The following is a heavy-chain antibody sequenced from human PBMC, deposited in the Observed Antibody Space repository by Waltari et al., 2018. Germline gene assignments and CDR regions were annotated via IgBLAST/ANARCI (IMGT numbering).Heavy chain of an antibody. CDR3: ARHLYSIDYLELAK. V-gene: IGHV3-23*01. Sequence: EEHLLESGGGLAEHGGHLRLSGAAPGLSWIRSALGWVSQAPGKGLGWVSGISDSGVITKYADSVKGRFTVSRDNSKNTVFLHLNSLRAEDTAIYYCARHLYSIDYLELAKWGQGTLVTVSS. CDR1: GLSWIRSA. CDR2: ISDSGVIT. J-gene: IGHJ4*02. D-gene: IGHD3-22*01.